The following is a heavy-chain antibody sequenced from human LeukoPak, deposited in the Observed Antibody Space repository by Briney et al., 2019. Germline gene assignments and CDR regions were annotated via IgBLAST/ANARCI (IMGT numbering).Heavy chain of an antibody. CDR3: AKEIDGFDV. CDR1: GFTFSNYW. V-gene: IGHV3-74*01. J-gene: IGHJ3*01. CDR2: IRFDGGDT. Sequence: GGSPRLSCAASGFTFSNYWMHWVRQAPGMGLVWVSSIRFDGGDTAYADSAKGRFTISRDNAKNTVYLQMNSLRAEDTAVCYCAKEIDGFDVWGQGTLVTVSS.